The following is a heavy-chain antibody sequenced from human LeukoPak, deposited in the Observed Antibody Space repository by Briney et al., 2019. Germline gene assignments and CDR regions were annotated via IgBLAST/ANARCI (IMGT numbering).Heavy chain of an antibody. J-gene: IGHJ4*02. CDR2: INPNSGGT. D-gene: IGHD3-10*01. Sequence: ASVKVSCKASGYTFTGYYMHWVRQAPGQGLEWMGWINPNSGGTNYAQKFQGRVTMTRDTSISTAYMELSSLRSEDTAVYYCARDLTYYYGSGSYYTVDYWGQGTLVTVSS. V-gene: IGHV1-2*02. CDR1: GYTFTGYY. CDR3: ARDLTYYYGSGSYYTVDY.